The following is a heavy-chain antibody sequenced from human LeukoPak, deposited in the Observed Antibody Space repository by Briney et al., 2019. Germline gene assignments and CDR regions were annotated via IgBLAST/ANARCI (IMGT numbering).Heavy chain of an antibody. V-gene: IGHV3-53*01. D-gene: IGHD2-15*01. CDR1: GFTVSSNY. CDR3: ARDRSHCSGGSCYYHGMDV. Sequence: GGSLRLSCAASGFTVSSNYMSWVRQAPGKGLEWVSVIYSGGSTYYADSVKGRFTISRDNSKNTLYLQMNSLRAEDTAVYYCARDRSHCSGGSCYYHGMDVWGKGTTVTVSS. J-gene: IGHJ6*04. CDR2: IYSGGST.